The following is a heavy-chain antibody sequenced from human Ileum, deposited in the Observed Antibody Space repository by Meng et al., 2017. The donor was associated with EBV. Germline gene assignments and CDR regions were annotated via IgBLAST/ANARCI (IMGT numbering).Heavy chain of an antibody. CDR2: ISGGADST. Sequence: VQLGESGGGVVQPGRSLRLSCAASGFIFNNYAMSWVRQTPGKGLEWVSAISGGADSTYYVHSVEGRFTISRDNSKNTLYLKMNSLRAEDSAVYYCAKGRAGNWFDPWGQGTLVTVSS. V-gene: IGHV3-23*04. CDR1: GFIFNNYA. J-gene: IGHJ5*02. CDR3: AKGRAGNWFDP.